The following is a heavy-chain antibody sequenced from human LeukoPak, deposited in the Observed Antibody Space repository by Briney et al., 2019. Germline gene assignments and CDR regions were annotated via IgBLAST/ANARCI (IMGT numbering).Heavy chain of an antibody. CDR2: IKPSGAST. J-gene: IGHJ4*02. V-gene: IGHV1-46*01. CDR3: ASRGLYDWLDY. Sequence: ASVKGSCKSCGYAFTSYYMRWVRQARGQGLEWMGIIKPSGASTSYAQKSQGTATTTTDPSTSTVYMELSSLRSEDTAVYYCASRGLYDWLDYWGQGTLVTVSS. D-gene: IGHD5/OR15-5a*01. CDR1: GYAFTSYY.